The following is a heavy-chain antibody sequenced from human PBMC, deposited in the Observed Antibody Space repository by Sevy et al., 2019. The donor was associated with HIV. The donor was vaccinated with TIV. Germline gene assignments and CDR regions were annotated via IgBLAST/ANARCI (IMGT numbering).Heavy chain of an antibody. CDR2: INSNSGAI. J-gene: IGHJ4*02. CDR1: GHTFSDYY. V-gene: IGHV1-2*02. D-gene: IGHD4-4*01. CDR3: ATQYSYDY. Sequence: ASVKVSCKASGHTFSDYYIQWVRQAPGQGLDWMGWINSNSGAISYAQKFRDRVTMTSDTSISTAYMELSRLGSDDTAVYYCATQYSYDYWGQGTLVTVSS.